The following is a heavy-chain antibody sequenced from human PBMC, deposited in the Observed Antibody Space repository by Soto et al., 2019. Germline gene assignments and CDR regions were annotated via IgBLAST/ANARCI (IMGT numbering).Heavy chain of an antibody. J-gene: IGHJ6*03. CDR3: ATNTWIYSSSWYTNYYMDV. CDR1: GSTFSSYS. D-gene: IGHD6-13*01. V-gene: IGHV3-48*01. CDR2: ISSSSSTI. Sequence: GGSLRLSCAASGSTFSSYSMNWVRQAPGKGLEWVSYISSSSSTIYYADSVKGRFTISRDNAKNSLYLQMNSLRAEDTAVYYCATNTWIYSSSWYTNYYMDVWGKGTTVTVSS.